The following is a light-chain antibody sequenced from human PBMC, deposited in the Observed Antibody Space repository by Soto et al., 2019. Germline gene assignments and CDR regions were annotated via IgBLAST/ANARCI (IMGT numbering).Light chain of an antibody. Sequence: QSALTQPASVSGSPGQSITISCTATSSDVGSFNYVSWYQHHPGKAPKLMIYEVTSRPSGVSNRFSGSKSGNTASLTISGLQAEDEADYYCQSYDSSLSGYVFGTGTKVTVL. V-gene: IGLV2-14*01. CDR2: EVT. CDR1: SSDVGSFNY. J-gene: IGLJ1*01. CDR3: QSYDSSLSGYV.